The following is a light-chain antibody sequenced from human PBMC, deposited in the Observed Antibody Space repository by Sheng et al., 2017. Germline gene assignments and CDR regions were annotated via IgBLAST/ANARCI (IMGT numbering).Light chain of an antibody. J-gene: IGKJ1*01. V-gene: IGKV3-20*01. CDR3: QQYGSSPLT. CDR1: QSVKNNY. Sequence: EIVLTQSPGTLSLSPGERATLSCRASQSVKNNYLAWYQQKPGQAPRLLIYGASSRATGIPDRFSGSGSGTDFTLTISRLEPEDFAVYYCQQYGSSPLTFGQGTKVEIK. CDR2: GAS.